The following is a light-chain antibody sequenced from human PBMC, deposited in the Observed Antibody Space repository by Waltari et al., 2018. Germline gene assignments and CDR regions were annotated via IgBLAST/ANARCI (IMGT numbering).Light chain of an antibody. Sequence: DIQMTQSPPSLSASVGDRVTITCRASQSISNYLNWFQQRPGRAPKLLIYGASNLESGVSSRFSGSASGTDFTLTISSLQPEDFATYSCLQTYSTPYTFGQGTTVEI. J-gene: IGKJ2*01. V-gene: IGKV1-39*01. CDR3: LQTYSTPYT. CDR2: GAS. CDR1: QSISNY.